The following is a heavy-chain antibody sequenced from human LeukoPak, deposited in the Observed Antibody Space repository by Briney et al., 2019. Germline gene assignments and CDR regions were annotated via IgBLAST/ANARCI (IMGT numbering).Heavy chain of an antibody. CDR3: ASDFWSGYYPRMDAFDI. V-gene: IGHV4-4*07. CDR1: GNSISSYY. J-gene: IGHJ3*02. CDR2: IYTSGST. Sequence: MASETLSLTCTVSGNSISSYYWSWIRQPAGKGLEWIGRIYTSGSTNYNPSLKSRVTISVDTSKNQFSLKLSSVTAADTAVYYCASDFWSGYYPRMDAFDIWGQGTMVTVSS. D-gene: IGHD3-3*01.